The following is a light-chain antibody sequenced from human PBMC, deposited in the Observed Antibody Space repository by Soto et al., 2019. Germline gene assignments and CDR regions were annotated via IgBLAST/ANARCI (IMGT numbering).Light chain of an antibody. V-gene: IGKV3-15*01. Sequence: EIVMTQPPSTLPVSPGERATLSCRASQSVSRNLAWYQQKPGQAPRLLIYGASTRATGIPARFSGSGSGTEFTLTISSLQPDDFATYYCQQYNSYSPETFGQGTKVDIK. CDR1: QSVSRN. CDR2: GAS. J-gene: IGKJ1*01. CDR3: QQYNSYSPET.